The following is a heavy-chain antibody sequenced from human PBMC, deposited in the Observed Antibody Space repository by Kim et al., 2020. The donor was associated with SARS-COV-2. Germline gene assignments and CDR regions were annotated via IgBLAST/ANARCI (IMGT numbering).Heavy chain of an antibody. CDR2: IYYSGST. D-gene: IGHD6-13*01. CDR1: GGSISSYY. V-gene: IGHV4-59*08. Sequence: SETLSLTCTVSGGSISSYYWSWIRQPPGKGLEWIGYIYYSGSTNYNPSLKSRVTISVDTSKNQFSLKLSSVTAADTAVYYCARLGFGAAAGHGSWFDPWGQGTLVTVSS. CDR3: ARLGFGAAAGHGSWFDP. J-gene: IGHJ5*02.